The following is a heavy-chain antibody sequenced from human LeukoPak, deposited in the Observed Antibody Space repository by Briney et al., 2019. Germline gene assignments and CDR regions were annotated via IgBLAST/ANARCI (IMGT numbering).Heavy chain of an antibody. V-gene: IGHV3-53*01. CDR1: AFTFSSYA. D-gene: IGHD5-18*01. J-gene: IGHJ4*02. CDR3: ATKRGYSYGLDY. CDR2: IYSGGTT. Sequence: GGSLRLSCAASAFTFSSYAMNWVRQAPGKGLEWVSVIYSGGTTYYADSVNGRFTISRDNSKNTLYLQMNSLRAEDTAVYYCATKRGYSYGLDYWGQGTLVTVSS.